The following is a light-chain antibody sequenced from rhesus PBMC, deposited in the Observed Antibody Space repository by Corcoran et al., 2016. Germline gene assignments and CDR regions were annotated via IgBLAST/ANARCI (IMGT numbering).Light chain of an antibody. CDR3: MQTLQTPLT. V-gene: IGKV2-60*01. CDR1: QSLLSSNGYNY. CDR2: YGS. J-gene: IGKJ1*01. Sequence: DIVMTQTPLSLPVTLGEPASISCRSSQSLLSSNGYNYLNWYLQKPGQSPPLLIYYGSTRAPGVPDRCSGSGSGTYVTLKLSRVEAGDVGVYYCMQTLQTPLTFGQGTKVEIK.